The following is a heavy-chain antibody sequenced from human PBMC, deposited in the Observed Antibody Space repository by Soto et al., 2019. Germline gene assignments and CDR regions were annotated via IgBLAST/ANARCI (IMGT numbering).Heavy chain of an antibody. D-gene: IGHD2-15*01. CDR2: MNPNSGET. Sequence: QEQLVQSGAEVKKPGASVKVSCKTSGYTFTDYDINWVRQATGQGLEWIGWMNPNSGETGYAQKFQGRVSMTSSASLSTAYLELSSLRSEDTAVYYCARVAVAARPRWYNWFDPWGQGTLVTVSS. J-gene: IGHJ5*02. V-gene: IGHV1-8*01. CDR1: GYTFTDYD. CDR3: ARVAVAARPRWYNWFDP.